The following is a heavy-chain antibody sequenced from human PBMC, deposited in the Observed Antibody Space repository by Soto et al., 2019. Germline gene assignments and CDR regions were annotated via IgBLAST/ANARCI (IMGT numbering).Heavy chain of an antibody. D-gene: IGHD4-4*01. CDR2: IRSKANSYAT. CDR3: TSSDTVTTYSPYYYGMDV. V-gene: IGHV3-73*02. CDR1: GFTFSGSA. Sequence: EVQLVESGGGLVQPGGSLKLSCAASGFTFSGSAMHWVRQASGKGLEWVGRIRSKANSYATAYAASVKGRFTISRDDSKNTAYLQMNSLKTEDTAVYYCTSSDTVTTYSPYYYGMDVWGQGTTVTVSS. J-gene: IGHJ6*02.